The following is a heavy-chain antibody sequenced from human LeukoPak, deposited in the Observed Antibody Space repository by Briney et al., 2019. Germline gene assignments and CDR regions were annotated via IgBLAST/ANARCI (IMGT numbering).Heavy chain of an antibody. CDR1: GYTFTSYD. CDR3: ARNNRYPNNPYLLWFGTPLSYGMDV. CDR2: MNPNSGNT. Sequence: ASVKVSCKASGYTFTSYDINWVRHATGQGLEWMGWMNPNSGNTGYAQKFQGRVTMTRNTSISTAYMELSSLRSEDTAVYYCARNNRYPNNPYLLWFGTPLSYGMDVWGQGTTVTVSS. D-gene: IGHD3-10*01. J-gene: IGHJ6*02. V-gene: IGHV1-8*01.